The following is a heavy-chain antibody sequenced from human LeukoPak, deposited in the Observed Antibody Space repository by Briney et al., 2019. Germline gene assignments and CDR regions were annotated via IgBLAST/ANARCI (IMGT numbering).Heavy chain of an antibody. Sequence: GGSLRLSCADSGFTFSSYAMSWVRQAPGTGLEWVSAISGSGGSTYYADSVKGRFTISRDNSKNTLYLQMNSLSAEDPAVYYCAKTPLLAVALIDYWGQGTLVTVSS. V-gene: IGHV3-23*01. CDR2: ISGSGGST. D-gene: IGHD6-19*01. J-gene: IGHJ4*02. CDR1: GFTFSSYA. CDR3: AKTPLLAVALIDY.